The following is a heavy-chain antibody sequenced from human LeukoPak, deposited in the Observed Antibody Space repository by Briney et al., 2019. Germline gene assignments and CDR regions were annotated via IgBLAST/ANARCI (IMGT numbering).Heavy chain of an antibody. Sequence: PGGSLRLSCAASGFTFSSYGMHWVRQAPGKGLEWVAVISYDGSNKYYADSVKGRFTISRDNSKNTLYLQMNSLRAEDTAVYYCARGFGGMTSRTTVTTNYYYYYGMDVWGQGTTVTVSS. J-gene: IGHJ6*02. D-gene: IGHD4-17*01. CDR2: ISYDGSNK. CDR1: GFTFSSYG. CDR3: ARGFGGMTSRTTVTTNYYYYYGMDV. V-gene: IGHV3-30*03.